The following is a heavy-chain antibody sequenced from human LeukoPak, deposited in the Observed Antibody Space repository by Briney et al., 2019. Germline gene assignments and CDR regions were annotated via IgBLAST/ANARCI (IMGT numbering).Heavy chain of an antibody. CDR1: GLTFSNFA. CDR3: AKMKGLGLYLHYSMDV. V-gene: IGHV3-23*01. CDR2: ITGSGGRT. Sequence: GGSLRLSCAASGLTFSNFAMSWVRQAPGKGLEWVSMITGSGGRTFYADSVKGRFTISRDNSRDTLYLQMSSLRADDAAVYYCAKMKGLGLYLHYSMDVWGKGTTVTVSS. J-gene: IGHJ6*03. D-gene: IGHD2-2*02.